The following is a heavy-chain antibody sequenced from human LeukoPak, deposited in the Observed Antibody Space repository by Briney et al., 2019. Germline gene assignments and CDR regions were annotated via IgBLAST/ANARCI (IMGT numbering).Heavy chain of an antibody. D-gene: IGHD3-22*01. CDR1: GFTFSSYW. Sequence: GGSLRLSCAASGFTFSSYWMTWVRQAPGKGLEWVANIKQDGSETYYVDSVKGRFTISRDNAKNSLYLQMNSLRAEDTAVYHCARKLYYYDSSAAGWFDPWGQGTLVTVSS. CDR2: IKQDGSET. V-gene: IGHV3-7*01. J-gene: IGHJ5*02. CDR3: ARKLYYYDSSAAGWFDP.